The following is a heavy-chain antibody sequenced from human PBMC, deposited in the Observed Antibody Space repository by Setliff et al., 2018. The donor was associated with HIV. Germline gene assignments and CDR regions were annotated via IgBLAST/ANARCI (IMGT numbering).Heavy chain of an antibody. J-gene: IGHJ4*02. CDR3: ARGPQSYGDYSW. Sequence: SETLSLTCTVSGGSITSSTYYWGWIRQPPGKGLEYIGSISHGSTYYTPSLDSRVTISVDTSKNQFSLRLSSVTAADTAVYYCARGPQSYGDYSWWGRGTLVTVSS. V-gene: IGHV4-39*01. CDR2: ISHGST. CDR1: GGSITSSTYY. D-gene: IGHD4-17*01.